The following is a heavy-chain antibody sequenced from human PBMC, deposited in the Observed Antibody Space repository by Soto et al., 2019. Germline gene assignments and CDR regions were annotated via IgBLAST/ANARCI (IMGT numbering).Heavy chain of an antibody. CDR2: IYYSGST. CDR3: ARGLIRGTHYGGGWYYFPS. J-gene: IGHJ4*02. V-gene: IGHV4-59*12. Sequence: PSETLSLTCTVSGGSISSYYWSWIRQPPGKGLEWIGYIYYSGSTNYNPSLKSRVTISVHTSNSQFSLELSSVTAADTAVYYCARGLIRGTHYGGGWYYFPSGGKGTRVTVP. CDR1: GGSISSYY. D-gene: IGHD4-17*01.